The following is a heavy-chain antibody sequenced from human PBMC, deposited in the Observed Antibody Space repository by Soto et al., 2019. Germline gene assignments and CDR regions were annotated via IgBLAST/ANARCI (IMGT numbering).Heavy chain of an antibody. CDR2: IIPIFGTA. J-gene: IGHJ3*02. CDR3: ARDRRQKWAFDI. Sequence: AVKVSCKASGCTFSSYAISWVRQAPGQGLEWMGGIIPIFGTANCAQKFQGRVTITADESTSTAYMELSSLRSEDTAVYYCARDRRQKWAFDIWGQGTMVTVSS. CDR1: GCTFSSYA. V-gene: IGHV1-69*13. D-gene: IGHD1-26*01.